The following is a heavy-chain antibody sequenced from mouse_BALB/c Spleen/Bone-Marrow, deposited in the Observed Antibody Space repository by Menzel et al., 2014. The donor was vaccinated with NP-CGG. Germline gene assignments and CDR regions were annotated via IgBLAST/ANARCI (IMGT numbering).Heavy chain of an antibody. CDR1: GYTFTSYW. CDR2: IDPSDSET. D-gene: IGHD1-1*01. V-gene: IGHV1-61*01. Sequence: QVQLQQPGAELVRPGASVKLSCKASGYTFTSYWMNWVKQRPGQGLEWIGMIDPSDSETHYNQMFKDMATLTVDKSSSTSYIQLISITSEVSAVYYCAREEITTVVAPAYRGQGTLVTVSA. CDR3: AREEITTVVAPAY. J-gene: IGHJ3*01.